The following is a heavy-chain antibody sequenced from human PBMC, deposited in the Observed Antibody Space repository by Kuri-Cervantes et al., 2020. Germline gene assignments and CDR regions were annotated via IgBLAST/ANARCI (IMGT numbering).Heavy chain of an antibody. V-gene: IGHV3-33*06. CDR3: AKNGGTGTAFYDY. Sequence: GESLKISCAASGFTFSSYGMHWVRQAPGKGLEWVAVIWYDGSNKYYADSVKGRFTISRDNSKNTLYLQMSSLRAEDAAVYYCAKNGGTGTAFYDYWGQGALVTVSS. D-gene: IGHD2/OR15-2a*01. CDR1: GFTFSSYG. J-gene: IGHJ4*02. CDR2: IWYDGSNK.